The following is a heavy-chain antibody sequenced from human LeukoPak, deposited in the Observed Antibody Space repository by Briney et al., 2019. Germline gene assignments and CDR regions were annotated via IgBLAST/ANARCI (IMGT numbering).Heavy chain of an antibody. D-gene: IGHD6-19*01. CDR3: ARGPLAVAGTSPLDY. Sequence: SETLSLTCTVSGGSISSYYWSWIRQPAGKGLEWIGRIHTTGSTNYNPSLKSRVTISVDTSKNQFSLKLCSVTAADTAVYYCARGPLAVAGTSPLDYWGQGTLVTVSS. J-gene: IGHJ4*02. V-gene: IGHV4-4*07. CDR2: IHTTGST. CDR1: GGSISSYY.